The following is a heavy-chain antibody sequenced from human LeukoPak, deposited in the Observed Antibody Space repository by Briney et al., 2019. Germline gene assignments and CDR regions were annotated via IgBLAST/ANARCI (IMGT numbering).Heavy chain of an antibody. J-gene: IGHJ4*02. CDR2: IWYDGSNK. Sequence: PGGSLRLSCAASGFTFSSYGMHWVRQAPGKGLEWVAVIWYDGSNKYYADSVKGRFTISRDNSKNTLYLQMNSLRAEDTAVYYCARDLNYDSSGYYYYWGQGTLVTVSS. V-gene: IGHV3-33*01. CDR3: ARDLNYDSSGYYYY. CDR1: GFTFSSYG. D-gene: IGHD3-22*01.